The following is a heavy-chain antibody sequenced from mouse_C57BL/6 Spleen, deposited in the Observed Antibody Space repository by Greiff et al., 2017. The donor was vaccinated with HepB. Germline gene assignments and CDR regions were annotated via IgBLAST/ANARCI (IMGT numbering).Heavy chain of an antibody. CDR3: ARSPGYYGSSYWYFDV. Sequence: EVKLEESGGGLVQPGGSLSLSCAASGFTFTDYYMSWVRQPPGKALEWLGFIRNKANGYTTEYSASVKGRFTISRDNSQSILYLQMNALRAEDSATYYCARSPGYYGSSYWYFDVWGTGTTVTVSS. D-gene: IGHD1-1*01. J-gene: IGHJ1*03. V-gene: IGHV7-3*01. CDR2: IRNKANGYTT. CDR1: GFTFTDYY.